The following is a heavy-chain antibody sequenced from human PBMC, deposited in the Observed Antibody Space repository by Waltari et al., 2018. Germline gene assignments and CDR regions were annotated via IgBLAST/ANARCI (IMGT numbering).Heavy chain of an antibody. CDR3: TGTSDFDY. J-gene: IGHJ4*02. Sequence: EVQLVESGGGLVKPGGSLRLSCAASGFTFSNAWMSWVRQAPGKGLEWVGRIKSKTDEGTTDYAAPVKGRFTISRDDSKNTLYLQMNSLKTEDTAVYYCTGTSDFDYWGQGTLVTVSS. V-gene: IGHV3-15*01. CDR1: GFTFSNAW. CDR2: IKSKTDEGTT.